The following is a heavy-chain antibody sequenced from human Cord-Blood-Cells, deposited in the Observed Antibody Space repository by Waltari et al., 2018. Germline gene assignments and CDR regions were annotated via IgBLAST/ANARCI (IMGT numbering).Heavy chain of an antibody. Sequence: QVQLQQWGAGLVKPSETLSLTCAVYGGSFSGYYLSWIRHPPGKGLEWIGEINHSGNTNYNPSLKSRVTISVDTSKNQFSLKLSSVTAADTAVYYCARGIYCSGGSCYFDYWGQGTLVTVSS. D-gene: IGHD2-15*01. V-gene: IGHV4-34*01. CDR2: INHSGNT. J-gene: IGHJ4*02. CDR1: GGSFSGYY. CDR3: ARGIYCSGGSCYFDY.